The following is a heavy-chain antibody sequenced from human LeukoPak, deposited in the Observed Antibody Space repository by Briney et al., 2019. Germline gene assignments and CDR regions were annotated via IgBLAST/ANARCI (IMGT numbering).Heavy chain of an antibody. CDR1: GFTFSSSA. CDR2: ISGSGGST. Sequence: GGSLRLSCAASGFTFSSSAMSWVRQAPGKGLEWVSAISGSGGSTYYADSVKGRFTNSRDNSKNTLYLQMNSLRAEDTAVYYCARAKGVSTGYRPTDYWGQGTLVTVSS. D-gene: IGHD3-22*01. J-gene: IGHJ4*02. CDR3: ARAKGVSTGYRPTDY. V-gene: IGHV3-23*01.